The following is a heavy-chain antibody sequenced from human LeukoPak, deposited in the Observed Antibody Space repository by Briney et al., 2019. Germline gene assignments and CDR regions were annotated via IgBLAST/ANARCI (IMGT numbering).Heavy chain of an antibody. CDR1: GFTFSTYS. Sequence: PGGSLRLSCAASGFTFSTYSMNWVRQAPGKGLEWVSFISTRGSDIYYADSVKGRFTISRDNAENSLYLQMNSLRAEDTAVYYCARDITSRMTTDPGVDYWGQGTLVTVSS. D-gene: IGHD4-17*01. CDR3: ARDITSRMTTDPGVDY. J-gene: IGHJ4*02. CDR2: ISTRGSDI. V-gene: IGHV3-21*05.